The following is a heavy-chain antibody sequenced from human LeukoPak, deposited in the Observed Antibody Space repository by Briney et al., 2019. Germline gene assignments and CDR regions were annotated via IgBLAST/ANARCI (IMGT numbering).Heavy chain of an antibody. CDR3: ARARRSEQLVLTDFDY. V-gene: IGHV1-18*01. J-gene: IGHJ4*02. CDR2: ISAYNGNT. D-gene: IGHD6-6*01. CDR1: GYTFTSYG. Sequence: ASVKVSCKASGYTFTSYGISWVRQAPGQGLECMGWISAYNGNTNYAQKLQGRVTMTTDTSTSTAYMELRSLRSDDTAVYYCARARRSEQLVLTDFDYWGQGTLVTVSS.